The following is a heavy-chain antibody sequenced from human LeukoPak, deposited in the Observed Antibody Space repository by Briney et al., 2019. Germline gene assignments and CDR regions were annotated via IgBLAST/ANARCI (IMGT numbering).Heavy chain of an antibody. D-gene: IGHD3-22*01. CDR3: ARKSSGYYFDY. Sequence: SETLSLTCAVYGGSFSGYYWSWIRQPPGKGLEWIGEINHSGSTNYNPSLKSRVTISVDTSKNQFSLKLSSVTAADTAVYYCARKSSGYYFDYWGQGTLVTVSS. CDR2: INHSGST. V-gene: IGHV4-34*01. CDR1: GGSFSGYY. J-gene: IGHJ4*02.